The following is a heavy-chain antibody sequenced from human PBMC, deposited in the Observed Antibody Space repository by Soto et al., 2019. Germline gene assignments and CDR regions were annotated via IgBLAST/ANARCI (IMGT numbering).Heavy chain of an antibody. J-gene: IGHJ4*02. CDR2: ISSNGGST. CDR3: ARETEYYDILTGYYLDY. V-gene: IGHV3-64D*06. CDR1: GFTFSSYA. D-gene: IGHD3-9*01. Sequence: GGSLRLSCAASGFTFSSYAMHWVRQAPGKGLEYVSAISSNGGSTYYADSVKGRFTISRDNSKNTLYLQMSSLRAEDTAVYYCARETEYYDILTGYYLDYWGQGTLVTVSS.